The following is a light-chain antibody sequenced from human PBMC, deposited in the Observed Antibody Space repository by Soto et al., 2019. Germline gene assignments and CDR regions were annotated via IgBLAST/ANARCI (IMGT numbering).Light chain of an antibody. CDR2: GAS. J-gene: IGKJ4*01. V-gene: IGKV3-15*01. CDR1: QSVSGN. Sequence: EIVMTQSPATLSVSPGERATLSCRASQSVSGNLAWYHQKPGQAPRLLIYGASTRATGIPARFSGSGSGTEFTLTISSLPSEDFAVYYCQQYNNWPPLTFGGGTKVEIK. CDR3: QQYNNWPPLT.